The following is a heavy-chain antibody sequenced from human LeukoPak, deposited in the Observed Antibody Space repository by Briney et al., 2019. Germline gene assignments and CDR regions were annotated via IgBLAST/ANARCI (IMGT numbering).Heavy chain of an antibody. D-gene: IGHD6-13*01. V-gene: IGHV4-38-2*02. J-gene: IGHJ4*02. Sequence: PSETLSLTCTVSGYSISSGYYWGWIRQPPGTGLDWIGSIYHSGSTYYNPSLESRVTISVDTSKNQFSLKVNSVTAADTAVYYCARGWYSSSWSPFAYWGQGTLVTVSS. CDR2: IYHSGST. CDR3: ARGWYSSSWSPFAY. CDR1: GYSISSGYY.